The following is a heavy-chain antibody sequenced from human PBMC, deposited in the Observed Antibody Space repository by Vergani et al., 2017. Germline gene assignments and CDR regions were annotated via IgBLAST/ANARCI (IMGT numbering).Heavy chain of an antibody. CDR1: GFTFSSYA. J-gene: IGHJ6*03. CDR3: AKVGVPAALYYHYYYMDV. CDR2: ISGSGGST. Sequence: EVQLLESGGGLVQPGGSLRLSCAASGFTFSSYAMSWVRQAPGKGLEWVSAISGSGGSTYYADSVKGRFTISRDNSKNTLYLQMNSLRAEDTAVYYCAKVGVPAALYYHYYYMDVWGKGTTVTVSS. D-gene: IGHD2-2*01. V-gene: IGHV3-23*01.